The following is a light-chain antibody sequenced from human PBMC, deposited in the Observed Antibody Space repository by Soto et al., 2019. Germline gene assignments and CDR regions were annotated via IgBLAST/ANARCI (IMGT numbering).Light chain of an antibody. CDR3: SSYTSSSTLV. J-gene: IGLJ2*01. V-gene: IGLV2-14*01. CDR1: SSDVGGYNY. Sequence: QSVLTQPASVSGSPGQSITISCTGTSSDVGGYNYVSWYQQHTGKAPRLMIYDVSNRPSGVSNRFSGSKSGNTASLTISGLQAEDVADYYCSSYTSSSTLVFGGGTKVTVL. CDR2: DVS.